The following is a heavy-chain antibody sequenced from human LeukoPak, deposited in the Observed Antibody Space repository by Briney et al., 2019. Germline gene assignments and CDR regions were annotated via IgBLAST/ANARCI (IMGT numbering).Heavy chain of an antibody. CDR1: GYTFTSYY. J-gene: IGHJ4*02. CDR3: ARVLTYYDILTGYSTYYFDY. V-gene: IGHV1-46*01. D-gene: IGHD3-9*01. Sequence: GASVKVSCKASGYTFTSYYMHWVRQAPGQGPEWMGIINPSGGSTSYAQKFQGRVTMTRDTSTSTVYMELSSLRSEDTAVYYCARVLTYYDILTGYSTYYFDYWGQGTLVTVSS. CDR2: INPSGGST.